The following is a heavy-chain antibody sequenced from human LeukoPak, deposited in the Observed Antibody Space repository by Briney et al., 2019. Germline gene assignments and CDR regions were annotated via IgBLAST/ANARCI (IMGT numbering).Heavy chain of an antibody. J-gene: IGHJ4*02. CDR3: ARERGDFWSGYYTSLGY. Sequence: GGSLRLSCAASGFTFSSYWMHWVRQAPGKGLVWVSRINSDGSSTSYADSVKGRFTISRDNAKNTLYLQMNSLRAEDTAVYYCARERGDFWSGYYTSLGYWGQGTLVTVPS. CDR1: GFTFSSYW. CDR2: INSDGSST. V-gene: IGHV3-74*01. D-gene: IGHD3-3*01.